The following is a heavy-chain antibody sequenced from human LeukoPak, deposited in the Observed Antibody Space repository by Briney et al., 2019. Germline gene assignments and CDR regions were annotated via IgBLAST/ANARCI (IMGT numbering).Heavy chain of an antibody. D-gene: IGHD2-15*01. V-gene: IGHV3-48*01. CDR1: GFTFSSYS. J-gene: IGHJ4*02. CDR2: ISSSSSSI. CDR3: ARGRNGWYFDY. Sequence: GGSLRLSCAASGFTFSSYSMNWVRQAPGKGLEWVSYISSSSSSIYYADSVKGRFTISRDNAKNSLYLQMNSLRAEDTAVYYCARGRNGWYFDYWGQGTLVSVSS.